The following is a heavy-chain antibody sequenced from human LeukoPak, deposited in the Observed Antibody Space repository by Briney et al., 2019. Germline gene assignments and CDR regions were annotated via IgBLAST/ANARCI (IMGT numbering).Heavy chain of an antibody. CDR2: IWHDGSYE. V-gene: IGHV3-33*06. J-gene: IGHJ4*02. Sequence: GGSLRLSCAASGFTFSRYGMHWVRQAPGKGLEWVPVIWHDGSYEYYADSVKGRFTISRDSSKNTLYLQMNSLRAEDTAVYYCAKDGVGATSLDCWGQGTLVTVSS. D-gene: IGHD1-26*01. CDR3: AKDGVGATSLDC. CDR1: GFTFSRYG.